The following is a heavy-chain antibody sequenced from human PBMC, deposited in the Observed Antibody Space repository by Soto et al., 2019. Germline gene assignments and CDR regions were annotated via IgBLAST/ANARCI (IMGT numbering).Heavy chain of an antibody. Sequence: SETLSLPCTVSGGSVSSGSYYWSWIRQPPGKGLEWIGYIYYSGSTNYDPSLKSRVTISVDTSKNQFSLKLSSVTAADTAVYYCATQSQYYDSSGYPSLIYWGQGTLVTVSS. CDR3: ATQSQYYDSSGYPSLIY. CDR1: GGSVSSGSYY. CDR2: IYYSGST. V-gene: IGHV4-61*01. D-gene: IGHD3-22*01. J-gene: IGHJ4*02.